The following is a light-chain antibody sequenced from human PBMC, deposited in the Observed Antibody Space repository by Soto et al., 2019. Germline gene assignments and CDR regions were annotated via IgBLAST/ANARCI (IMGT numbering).Light chain of an antibody. CDR1: QSISSY. J-gene: IGKJ5*01. CDR3: QQSYSTPIT. CDR2: AAS. Sequence: DIQMTQSPSSLSASVGDRVTITCRASQSISSYLNWYQQKPGKAPKLLIYAASSLQSGVPSRFSGSGSGTDVTLTISSLQPEDFATYYCQQSYSTPITFGQGTRLEI. V-gene: IGKV1-39*01.